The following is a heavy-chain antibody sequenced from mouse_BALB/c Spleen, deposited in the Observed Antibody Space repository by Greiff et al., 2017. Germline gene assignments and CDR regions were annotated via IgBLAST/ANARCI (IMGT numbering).Heavy chain of an antibody. Sequence: QVQLKESGPELVRPGESVKISCKGSGYTFTDYAMHWVKQSHAKSLEWIGVISIYYDNTNYNQKFKGKATMTVDKSSSTAYMELARLTSEDSAIYYCARGGSLYYFDYWGQGTTLTVSS. J-gene: IGHJ2*01. CDR1: GYTFTDYA. V-gene: IGHV1-67*01. CDR2: ISIYYDNT. CDR3: ARGGSLYYFDY.